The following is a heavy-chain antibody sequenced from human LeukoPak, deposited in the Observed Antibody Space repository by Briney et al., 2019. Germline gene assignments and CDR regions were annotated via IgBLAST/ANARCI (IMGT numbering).Heavy chain of an antibody. CDR2: IRYDGSNK. CDR3: ARVYYDSSGYYDGFFDY. CDR1: GFTFSSYG. D-gene: IGHD3-22*01. J-gene: IGHJ4*02. Sequence: GGSLRLSCAASGFTFSSYGMHWVRQAPGKGLEWVAFIRYDGSNKYYADSVKGRFTISRDNSKNTLYLQMGSLRAEDMAVYYCARVYYDSSGYYDGFFDYWGQGTLVTVSS. V-gene: IGHV3-30*02.